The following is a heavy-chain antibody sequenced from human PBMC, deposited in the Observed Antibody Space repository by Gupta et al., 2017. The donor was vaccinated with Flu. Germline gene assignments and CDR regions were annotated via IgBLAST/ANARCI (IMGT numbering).Heavy chain of an antibody. CDR2: IDSGGST. J-gene: IGHJ6*02. V-gene: IGHV3-66*02. CDR1: GFTVSSNY. Sequence: EVQLVESGGGLVQPGGSLRLSCAASGFTVSSNYMSWVRQAPGKGLEWVSVIDSGGSTYYADSVKGRFTISRDNSKNTLYLQMNSLRAEDTAVYYCASGVEWLLLAPRNYGRDVWGQGTTVTVSS. D-gene: IGHD3-3*01. CDR3: ASGVEWLLLAPRNYGRDV.